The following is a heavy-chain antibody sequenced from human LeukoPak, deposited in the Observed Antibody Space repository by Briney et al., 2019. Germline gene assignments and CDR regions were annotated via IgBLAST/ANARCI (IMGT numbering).Heavy chain of an antibody. V-gene: IGHV3-21*01. D-gene: IGHD3-10*01. CDR3: ARDSTLLWFGESSGPNWFDP. J-gene: IGHJ5*02. CDR2: ISTSSHI. CDR1: GFTFSSYN. Sequence: GGSLRLSCAASGFTFSSYNMNWVRQAPGKWLEWVSSISTSSHIYYADSVKGRFTISRDNAKNSLYLQMNSLRAEDTAMYYCARDSTLLWFGESSGPNWFDPWGQGTLVTVSS.